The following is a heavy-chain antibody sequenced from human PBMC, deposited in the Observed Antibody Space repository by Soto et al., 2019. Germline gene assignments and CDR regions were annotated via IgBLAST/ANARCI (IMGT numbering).Heavy chain of an antibody. CDR2: IYYSGST. CDR3: ARSFEGAAGEMDWYFDL. V-gene: IGHV4-39*01. Sequence: QLQLQESGPGLVKPSETLSLTCTVSGGSISSSSYYWGWIRQPPGKGLEWIGSIYYSGSTYYNPSLKSRVTISVDTSKNQFSLKLSSVTAADTAVYYCARSFEGAAGEMDWYFDLWGRGTLVTVSS. D-gene: IGHD6-13*01. J-gene: IGHJ2*01. CDR1: GGSISSSSYY.